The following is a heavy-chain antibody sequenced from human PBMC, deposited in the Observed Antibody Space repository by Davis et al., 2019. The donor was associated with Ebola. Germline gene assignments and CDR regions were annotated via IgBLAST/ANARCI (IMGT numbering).Heavy chain of an antibody. J-gene: IGHJ3*02. CDR1: GGTFSGYA. CDR2: IIPIFGTA. D-gene: IGHD6-6*01. CDR3: ARDVRERIAAPRDAFDI. V-gene: IGHV1-69*06. Sequence: AASVKVSCKASGGTFSGYAISRVRQAPGQGLEWMGGIIPIFGTANYAQKFQGRVTITADKSTSTAYMELSSLRSEDTAVYYCARDVRERIAAPRDAFDIWGQGTMVTVSS.